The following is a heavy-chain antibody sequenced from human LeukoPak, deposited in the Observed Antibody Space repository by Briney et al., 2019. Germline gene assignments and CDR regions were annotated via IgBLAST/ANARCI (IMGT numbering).Heavy chain of an antibody. Sequence: GSLRLSCAASGFTFSSFGLSWVRQAPGKGLEWIGEINHSGSTNYNPSLKSRVTISVDTSKNQFSLKLSSVTAADTAVYYCARRRRYSSGPDGQYFDYWGQGTLVTVSS. CDR2: INHSGST. CDR3: ARRRRYSSGPDGQYFDY. D-gene: IGHD6-19*01. V-gene: IGHV4-34*01. J-gene: IGHJ4*02. CDR1: GFTFSSFG.